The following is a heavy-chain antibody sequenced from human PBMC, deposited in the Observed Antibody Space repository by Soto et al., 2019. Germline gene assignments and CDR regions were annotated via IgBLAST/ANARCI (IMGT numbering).Heavy chain of an antibody. CDR1: GGSISSGGYS. V-gene: IGHV4-30-2*01. J-gene: IGHJ2*01. Sequence: QLQLQESGSGLVKPSQTLSLTCAVSGGSISSGGYSWSWIRQPPGKGLEWIGYIYHSGSTYYNPSLKSRVTISVDRSKNQFSLKLSSVTAADTSVYYCARGYSSGYYRYWYFDLWGRGTLVTVSS. CDR3: ARGYSSGYYRYWYFDL. D-gene: IGHD3-22*01. CDR2: IYHSGST.